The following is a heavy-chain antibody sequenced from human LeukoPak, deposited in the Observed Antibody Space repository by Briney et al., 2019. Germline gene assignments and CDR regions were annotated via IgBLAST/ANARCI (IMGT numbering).Heavy chain of an antibody. J-gene: IGHJ4*02. CDR3: TRDDGKGLWFGESHFDY. Sequence: GRSLRLSCTASGFTFGDYAMNWVRQAPGKGLEWVGFIRGKANGGTTEYAASVKGRFTISRDDSKSIAYLQMNSLKTEDTAVYYCTRDDGKGLWFGESHFDYWGQGTLVTVSS. V-gene: IGHV3-49*04. CDR1: GFTFGDYA. D-gene: IGHD3-10*01. CDR2: IRGKANGGTT.